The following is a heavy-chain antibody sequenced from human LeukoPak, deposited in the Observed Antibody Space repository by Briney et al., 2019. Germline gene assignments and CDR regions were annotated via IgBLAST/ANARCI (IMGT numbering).Heavy chain of an antibody. J-gene: IGHJ4*02. Sequence: GGSLRLSCAASGFTFSSYGMHWVRQAPGKGLEWVAFIRYDGSNKYYADSVKGRFTISRDNSKNTLYLQMNSLRAEDTAVYYCAKSGRSGWYRAMGGIYFDYWGQGTLVTVSS. CDR1: GFTFSSYG. D-gene: IGHD6-19*01. CDR3: AKSGRSGWYRAMGGIYFDY. CDR2: IRYDGSNK. V-gene: IGHV3-30*02.